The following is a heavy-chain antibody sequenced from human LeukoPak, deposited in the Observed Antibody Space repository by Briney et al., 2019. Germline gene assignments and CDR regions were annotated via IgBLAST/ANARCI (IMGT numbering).Heavy chain of an antibody. D-gene: IGHD1-26*01. Sequence: SETLSLTCTVSGGSISSSSYYWGWIRQPPGKGLEWIGSIYYSGSTYYNPSLKSRVTISVDTSKNQFSLKLSSVTAADTAVYYCARDLGELPDYWGQGTLVTVSS. CDR3: ARDLGELPDY. CDR2: IYYSGST. J-gene: IGHJ4*02. CDR1: GGSISSSSYY. V-gene: IGHV4-39*02.